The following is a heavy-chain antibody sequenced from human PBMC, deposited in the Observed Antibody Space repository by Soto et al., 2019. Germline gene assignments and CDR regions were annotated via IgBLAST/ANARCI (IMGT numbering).Heavy chain of an antibody. Sequence: QVQLVESGGGVVQPGRSLRLSCAASGFTFSSYGMHWVRQAPVKGLEWVAVIWYDGSNKYYADSVKGRFTISRDNSKNTLYLQMNSLRAEDTAVYYCARAIAVAGYNWFDPWGQGTLVTVSS. D-gene: IGHD6-19*01. CDR3: ARAIAVAGYNWFDP. V-gene: IGHV3-33*01. CDR1: GFTFSSYG. CDR2: IWYDGSNK. J-gene: IGHJ5*02.